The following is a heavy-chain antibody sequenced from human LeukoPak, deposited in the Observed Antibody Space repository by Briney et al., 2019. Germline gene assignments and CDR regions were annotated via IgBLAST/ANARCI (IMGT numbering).Heavy chain of an antibody. CDR1: GFTFSSYG. J-gene: IGHJ4*02. Sequence: GGSLRLSCAASGFTFSSYGMSWVRQAPGKGLEWVAVISYDGSNKYYADSVKGRFTISRDNSKNTLYLQMNSLRAEDTAVYYCAKAPHIVVVPTGGDYWGQGTLVTVSS. CDR2: ISYDGSNK. V-gene: IGHV3-30*18. CDR3: AKAPHIVVVPTGGDY. D-gene: IGHD2-2*01.